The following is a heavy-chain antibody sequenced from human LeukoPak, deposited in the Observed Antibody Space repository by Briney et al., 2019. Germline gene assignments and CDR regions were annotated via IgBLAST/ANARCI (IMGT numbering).Heavy chain of an antibody. Sequence: GRSLRLSCAASGFTFSTYGIHWVRQAPGKGLEWVSSINNSGGSMYYADSVKGRFTISRDNPKNTLYLQMNSLRAEDTAVYYCAKGAGSSSFDYWGQGTLVTVSS. CDR2: INNSGGSM. D-gene: IGHD6-6*01. V-gene: IGHV3-23*01. CDR1: GFTFSTYG. J-gene: IGHJ4*02. CDR3: AKGAGSSSFDY.